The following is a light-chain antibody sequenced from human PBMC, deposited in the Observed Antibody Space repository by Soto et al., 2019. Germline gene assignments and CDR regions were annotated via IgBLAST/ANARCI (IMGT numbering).Light chain of an antibody. V-gene: IGKV3-20*01. CDR3: QQYGASPFP. Sequence: EIVLTQSPGTLSLSPGERATLSCRASQTINYSYLAWYQQKPGQAPRLLIYGASSRATGIPDRFSGRGSGTDFTLTISRLEPEDFAVYYCQQYGASPFPFGPGTKVYIK. CDR2: GAS. CDR1: QTINYSY. J-gene: IGKJ3*01.